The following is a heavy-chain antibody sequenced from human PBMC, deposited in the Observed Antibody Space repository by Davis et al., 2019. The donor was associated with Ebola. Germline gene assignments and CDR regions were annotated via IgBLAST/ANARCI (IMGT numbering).Heavy chain of an antibody. D-gene: IGHD3-3*01. CDR3: ARGLGASFGVGIIAQIDY. Sequence: SVKVSCKASGGTFSSYAISWVRQAPGQGLEWMGGIIPILGIANYAQKFQGRVTITADESTSTAYMELSSLRSEDTAVYYCARGLGASFGVGIIAQIDYWGQGTLVTVSS. J-gene: IGHJ4*02. V-gene: IGHV1-69*10. CDR2: IIPILGIA. CDR1: GGTFSSYA.